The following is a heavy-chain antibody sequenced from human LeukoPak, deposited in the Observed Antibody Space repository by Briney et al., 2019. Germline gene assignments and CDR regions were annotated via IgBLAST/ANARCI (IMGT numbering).Heavy chain of an antibody. Sequence: SETLSLTCTVSGVSISSSNSYWGWIRQPPGKGLEWIGYIYYSGSTNYNPSLKSRVTISVDTSKNQFSLKLSSVTAADTAVYYCARDDYGGIDYWGQGTLVTVSS. CDR3: ARDDYGGIDY. V-gene: IGHV4-61*01. D-gene: IGHD4-23*01. CDR2: IYYSGST. J-gene: IGHJ4*02. CDR1: GVSISSSNSY.